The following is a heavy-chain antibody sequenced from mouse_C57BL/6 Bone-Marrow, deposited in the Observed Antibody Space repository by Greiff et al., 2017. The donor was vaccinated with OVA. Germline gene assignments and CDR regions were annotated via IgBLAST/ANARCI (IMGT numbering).Heavy chain of an antibody. CDR1: GFTFSDYG. CDR2: ISSGSSTI. J-gene: IGHJ1*03. Sequence: EVKLMESGGGLVKPGGSLKLSCAASGFTFSDYGMHWVRQAPEKGLEWVAYISSGSSTIYYADTVKGRFTISRDNAKNTLFLQMTSLRSEDTAMYYCAREGITTVVADFDVWGTGTTVTVSS. CDR3: AREGITTVVADFDV. V-gene: IGHV5-17*01. D-gene: IGHD1-1*01.